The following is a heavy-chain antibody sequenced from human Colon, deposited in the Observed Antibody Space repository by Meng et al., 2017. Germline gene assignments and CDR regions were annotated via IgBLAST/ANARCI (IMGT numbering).Heavy chain of an antibody. Sequence: GESLKISCAASGFTFSSYGMHWVRQAPGKGLEWVAVISFDGSHKYYAESVKGRFTISRDDSKNTLYLQMDSLRAEDTAVYYCARDSIVMTATVILWNWFDPWGQGTLVTVSS. V-gene: IGHV3-30*06. D-gene: IGHD2-21*02. CDR3: ARDSIVMTATVILWNWFDP. CDR1: GFTFSSYG. J-gene: IGHJ5*02. CDR2: ISFDGSHK.